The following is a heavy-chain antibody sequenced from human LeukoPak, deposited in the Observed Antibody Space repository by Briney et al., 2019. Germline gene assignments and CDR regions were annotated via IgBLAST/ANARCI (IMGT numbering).Heavy chain of an antibody. V-gene: IGHV3-11*01. CDR2: ISSSGSTI. J-gene: IGHJ4*02. CDR1: GFTFSDYY. CDR3: ARDGEYYYDSSGYSAYFDY. D-gene: IGHD3-22*01. Sequence: PGGSLRLSCAAAGFTFSDYYMSWIRQAPGKGLEWVSYISSSGSTIYYADSVKGRFTISRDNAKNSLYLQMNSLRAEDTAVYYCARDGEYYYDSSGYSAYFDYWGQGTLVTVSS.